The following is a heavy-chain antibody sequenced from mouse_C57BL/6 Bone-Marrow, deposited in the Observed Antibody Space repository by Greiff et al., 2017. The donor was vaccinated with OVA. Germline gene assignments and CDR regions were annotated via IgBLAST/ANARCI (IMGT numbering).Heavy chain of an antibody. CDR2: IRNKANGYTT. CDR1: GFTFTDYY. V-gene: IGHV7-3*01. J-gene: IGHJ2*01. CDR3: ARLTEEDYFDY. Sequence: EVKLVESGGGLVQPGGSLSLSCAASGFTFTDYYMSWVRQPPGKALEWLGFIRNKANGYTTEYSASVKGRFTISRDNSQSILYLQMNALRAEDSATYYCARLTEEDYFDYWGQGTTLTVSS.